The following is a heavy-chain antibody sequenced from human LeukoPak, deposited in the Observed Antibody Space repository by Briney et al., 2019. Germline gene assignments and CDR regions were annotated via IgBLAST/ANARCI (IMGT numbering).Heavy chain of an antibody. V-gene: IGHV3-30*04. D-gene: IGHD6-19*01. CDR2: ISYDGSNK. CDR1: GFTFSSYA. J-gene: IGHJ3*02. Sequence: GGSLRLFCAASGFTFSSYAMHWVRQAPGKGLEWVAVISYDGSNKYYADSVKGRFTISRDNSKNTLYLQMNSLRAEDTAVYYCARGHSSGWFDAFDIWGQGTMVTVSS. CDR3: ARGHSSGWFDAFDI.